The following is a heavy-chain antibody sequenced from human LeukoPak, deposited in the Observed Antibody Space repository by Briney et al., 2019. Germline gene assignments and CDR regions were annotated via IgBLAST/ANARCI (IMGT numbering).Heavy chain of an antibody. Sequence: SETLSLTCAVCGGSCSDYYWSWIRQPPGKGLEWIGYIYYSGTTNYNPSLKSRVTISVDTSKNQFSLKLNSVTAADTAVYYCARDERRTYDFWSGSYQREYYSSGMDVWGQGTTVTVSS. CDR2: IYYSGTT. CDR3: ARDERRTYDFWSGSYQREYYSSGMDV. J-gene: IGHJ6*02. V-gene: IGHV4-59*01. CDR1: GGSCSDYY. D-gene: IGHD3-3*01.